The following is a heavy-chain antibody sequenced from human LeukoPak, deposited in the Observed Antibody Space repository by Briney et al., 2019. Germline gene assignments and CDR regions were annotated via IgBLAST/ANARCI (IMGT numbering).Heavy chain of an antibody. CDR1: GESFSGYY. Sequence: SETLSLTCAVYGESFSGYYWTWIRQPPGKGLQWIGEIIESGATKYMSSLKSRVTISIDTSKSQFSLNLTSVTAADTAVYFCARGSTRYDYWGQGTLVTVSS. D-gene: IGHD2-2*01. V-gene: IGHV4-34*01. J-gene: IGHJ4*02. CDR3: ARGSTRYDY. CDR2: IIESGAT.